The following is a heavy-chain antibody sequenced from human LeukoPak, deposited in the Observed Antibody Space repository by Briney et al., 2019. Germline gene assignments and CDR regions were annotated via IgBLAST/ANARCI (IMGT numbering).Heavy chain of an antibody. D-gene: IGHD3-22*01. Sequence: ASVKVSCKASGYTFTSYDINWVRQATGQGLEWMGWINPNSGGTNYAQKFQGRVTMTRDTSISTAYMELSRLRSDDTAVYYCARGYYGSSGYYYVDIWGQGTMVTVSS. V-gene: IGHV1-2*02. CDR3: ARGYYGSSGYYYVDI. CDR1: GYTFTSYD. J-gene: IGHJ3*02. CDR2: INPNSGGT.